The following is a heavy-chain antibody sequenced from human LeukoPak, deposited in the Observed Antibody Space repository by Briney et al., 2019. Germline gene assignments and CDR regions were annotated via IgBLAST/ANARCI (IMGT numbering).Heavy chain of an antibody. D-gene: IGHD7-27*01. J-gene: IGHJ4*02. CDR3: AKDGTGAYFDY. V-gene: IGHV3-33*06. Sequence: GGSLRLSCAASGFTFSSYGMHWVRQAPGKGLERVAVIWYDGSNKYYADSVKGRFTISRDNSKNTLYLQMNSLRAEDTAVYYCAKDGTGAYFDYWGQGTLVTVSS. CDR1: GFTFSSYG. CDR2: IWYDGSNK.